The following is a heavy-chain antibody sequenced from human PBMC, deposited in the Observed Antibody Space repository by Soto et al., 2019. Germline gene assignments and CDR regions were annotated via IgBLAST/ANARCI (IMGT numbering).Heavy chain of an antibody. CDR1: GGTFSSYA. Sequence: QVQRVQSGAEVKKPGSSVKVSCKASGGTFSSYAISWVRQAPGQGLEWMGGIIPIFGTANYAQKFQGRVTITADESTSTAYMELSSLRSEDMAVYYCARGRLLWFGELFRIDAFDIWGQGTIVTVSS. CDR3: ARGRLLWFGELFRIDAFDI. CDR2: IIPIFGTA. V-gene: IGHV1-69*01. D-gene: IGHD3-10*01. J-gene: IGHJ3*02.